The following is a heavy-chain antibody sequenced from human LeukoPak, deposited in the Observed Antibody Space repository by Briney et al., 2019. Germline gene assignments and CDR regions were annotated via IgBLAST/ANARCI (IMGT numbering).Heavy chain of an antibody. CDR3: ARRDGDNDRGFDY. J-gene: IGHJ4*02. CDR1: GFTFRGYG. CDR2: IWYDGSKK. Sequence: ETSLRLSCAASGFTFRGYGMHWVRQAPGKGLEWVAVIWYDGSKKYYADSVKGRFTISRDNSKNTLYLQMNSLRAEDTAVYYCARRDGDNDRGFDYWGQGTLVTVSS. V-gene: IGHV3-33*01. D-gene: IGHD1-1*01.